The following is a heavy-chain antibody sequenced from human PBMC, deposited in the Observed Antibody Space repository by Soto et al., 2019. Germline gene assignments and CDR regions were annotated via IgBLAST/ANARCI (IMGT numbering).Heavy chain of an antibody. J-gene: IGHJ4*02. V-gene: IGHV4-39*01. CDR3: ARLMTRLLWFGELSLFDY. CDR1: GGYIGSSSYY. Sequence: LQTQSVTRTVSGGYIGSSSYYWGCIRQPPGKGLERLGSIYYAGRTCDNPSIRVGVAICVDTSKKQFSLKLSFVTAADTAVYYCARLMTRLLWFGELSLFDYWGQGTLVTVSS. D-gene: IGHD3-10*01. CDR2: IYYAGRT.